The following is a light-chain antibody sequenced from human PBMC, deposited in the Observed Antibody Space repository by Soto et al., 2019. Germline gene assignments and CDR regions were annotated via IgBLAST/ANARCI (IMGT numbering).Light chain of an antibody. V-gene: IGKV3-20*01. CDR1: QSVSSSN. Sequence: EIVLTQSPDTLSLSPGERVTLSCRASQSVSSSNLAWYQQKPGQAPRLLIYAASIRATGIPDRFSGSGSGTDFTLTISRLEPEDFAVFYCQYYGSSLFTFGPGTKVDIK. CDR3: QYYGSSLFT. CDR2: AAS. J-gene: IGKJ3*01.